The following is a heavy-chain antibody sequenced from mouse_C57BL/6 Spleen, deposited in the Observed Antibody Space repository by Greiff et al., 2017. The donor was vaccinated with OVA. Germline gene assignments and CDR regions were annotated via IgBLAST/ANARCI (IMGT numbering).Heavy chain of an antibody. D-gene: IGHD1-1*01. Sequence: EVKLQESGPELVKPGASVKIPCKASGYTFTDYNMDWVKQSHGKSLEWIGDINPNNGGTIYNQKFKGKATLTVDKSSSTAYMELRSLTSEDTAVYYCARRGYYYGSSYHWYFDVGGTGTTVTVSS. J-gene: IGHJ1*03. CDR2: INPNNGGT. CDR3: ARRGYYYGSSYHWYFDV. CDR1: GYTFTDYN. V-gene: IGHV1-18*01.